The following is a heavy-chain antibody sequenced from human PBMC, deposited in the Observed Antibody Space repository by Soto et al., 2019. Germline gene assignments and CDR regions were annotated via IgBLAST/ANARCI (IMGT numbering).Heavy chain of an antibody. J-gene: IGHJ5*02. CDR2: SYYSGST. CDR3: ARRQNWNNLFDT. V-gene: IGHV4-59*08. D-gene: IGHD1-1*01. Sequence: SETLSLTCTVSGGCITNNYWSWIRQSPGKGLEWIGCSYYSGSTSYNPSLRSRVTISIDTSKTQFSLRLRSVTAADTAVYYCARRQNWNNLFDTWGQGTLVTVSS. CDR1: GGCITNNY.